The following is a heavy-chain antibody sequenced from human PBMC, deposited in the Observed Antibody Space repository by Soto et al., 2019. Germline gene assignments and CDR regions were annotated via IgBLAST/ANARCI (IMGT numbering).Heavy chain of an antibody. D-gene: IGHD6-6*01. CDR1: GFTFSSYT. J-gene: IGHJ4*02. V-gene: IGHV3-23*01. CDR3: AKACTVRSSCLDY. Sequence: GGSLRLSCAASGFTFSSYTMTWVRQAPGKGLEWVSSISGSGGTANYADSVKGRFTISRDNSKNTLYVQMNSLRAEDAAEYYCAKACTVRSSCLDYWGQGTLVTVSS. CDR2: ISGSGGTA.